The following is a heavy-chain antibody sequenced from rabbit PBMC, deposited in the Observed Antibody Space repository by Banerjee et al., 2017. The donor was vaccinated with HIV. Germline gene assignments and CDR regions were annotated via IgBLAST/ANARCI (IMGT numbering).Heavy chain of an antibody. CDR3: ARDLAGVIGWNFNL. D-gene: IGHD4-1*01. J-gene: IGHJ4*01. CDR1: GFSFSNKYV. Sequence: QEQLEESGGDLVKPEGSLTLTCTASGFSFSNKYVMCWVRQAPGKGLEWIACIYAGSSATTYYATWAKGRFPISKTSSTTVTLQMTSLTAADTATYFCARDLAGVIGWNFNLWGPGTLVTVS. CDR2: IYAGSSATT. V-gene: IGHV1S45*01.